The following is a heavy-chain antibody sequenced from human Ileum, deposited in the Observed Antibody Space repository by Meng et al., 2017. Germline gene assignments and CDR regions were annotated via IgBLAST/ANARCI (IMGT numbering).Heavy chain of an antibody. V-gene: IGHV4-38-2*02. D-gene: IGHD1-26*01. CDR1: GFSINTNYY. CDR2: FHHSGTT. CDR3: TSATVWYSGGY. Sequence: SETLSLTCTVSGFSINTNYYWGWIRQPPGKGLEWIANFHHSGTTNYNPSLKSRVTISVDTTKTQFSLKLNSVSVADTAVYYCTSATVWYSGGYWGQGTLVTVAS. J-gene: IGHJ4*02.